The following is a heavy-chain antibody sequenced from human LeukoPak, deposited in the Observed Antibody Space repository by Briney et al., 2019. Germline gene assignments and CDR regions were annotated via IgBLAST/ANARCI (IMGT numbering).Heavy chain of an antibody. J-gene: IGHJ4*02. D-gene: IGHD6-13*01. CDR1: GFTFSSYG. V-gene: IGHV3-30*03. Sequence: GGSLRLSCAASGFTFSSYGMHWVRQAPGKGLEWVAVISYDGSNKYYADSVKGRFTISRDNSKNTLYLQMNSLRAEDTAVYYCARSAQQLVFDYWGQGTLVTVSP. CDR2: ISYDGSNK. CDR3: ARSAQQLVFDY.